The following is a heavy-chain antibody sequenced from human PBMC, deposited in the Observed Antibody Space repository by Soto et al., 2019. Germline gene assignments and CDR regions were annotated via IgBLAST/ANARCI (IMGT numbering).Heavy chain of an antibody. V-gene: IGHV3-33*01. J-gene: IGHJ6*02. CDR3: ARDRQYNYGQYFYHYYTMDV. CDR2: VWYDGSNE. Sequence: QVQLVESGGGVVQPGRSLRLSCAASGFTFSSYGMHWVRQGPGKGLEWVAVVWYDGSNEYYADSVKGRFTISRDNSKNTLFLQMDTLRAEDTAMYYCARDRQYNYGQYFYHYYTMDVWGQGTTVTVSS. D-gene: IGHD5-18*01. CDR1: GFTFSSYG.